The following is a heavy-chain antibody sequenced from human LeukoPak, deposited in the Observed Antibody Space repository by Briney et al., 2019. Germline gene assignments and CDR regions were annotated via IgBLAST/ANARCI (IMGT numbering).Heavy chain of an antibody. V-gene: IGHV7-4-1*02. Sequence: GASVKVSCKASGYTFTSYAMNWVRQAPGRGLEWMGWINTNTGNPTYAQGFTGRFVFSLDTSVSTAYLQISSLKSEDTAVYYCARERSPYSHDYSYYFDYWGQGTLVTVSS. CDR3: ARERSPYSHDYSYYFDY. CDR1: GYTFTSYA. CDR2: INTNTGNP. D-gene: IGHD2-15*01. J-gene: IGHJ4*02.